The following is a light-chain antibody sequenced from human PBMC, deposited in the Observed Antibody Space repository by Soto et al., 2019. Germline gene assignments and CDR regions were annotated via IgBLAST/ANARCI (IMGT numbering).Light chain of an antibody. Sequence: DIVMTQSPDSLTLSLGERATIHCKSNQSVFHSYKNKNYLAWYQQKPGQPPKLLFYWASTRESGVPDRFSGSGSGTDFTLTISSLQAEDVAVYYCQQYYNTPLTFGGGTKVAI. J-gene: IGKJ4*01. CDR2: WAS. CDR3: QQYYNTPLT. V-gene: IGKV4-1*01. CDR1: QSVFHSYKNKNY.